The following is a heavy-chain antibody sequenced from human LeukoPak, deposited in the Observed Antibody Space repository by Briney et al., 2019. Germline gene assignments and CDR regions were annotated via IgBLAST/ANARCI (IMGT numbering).Heavy chain of an antibody. Sequence: SETLSLTCAVYGGSFSGYYWSWIRQPPGKGLEWIGEINHSGSTNYNPSLKSRVTVSVDTSKNQFSLKLSSVTAADTAVYYCARLEMATTEYYFDYWGQGTLVTVSS. V-gene: IGHV4-34*01. CDR2: INHSGST. CDR3: ARLEMATTEYYFDY. J-gene: IGHJ4*02. CDR1: GGSFSGYY. D-gene: IGHD5-24*01.